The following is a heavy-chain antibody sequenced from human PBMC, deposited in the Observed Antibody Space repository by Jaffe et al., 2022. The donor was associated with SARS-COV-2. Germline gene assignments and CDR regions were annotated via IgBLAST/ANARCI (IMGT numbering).Heavy chain of an antibody. Sequence: EVQLVESGGGLVQPGGSLRLSCAASGFTFSSYAMSWVRQAPGKGLEWVSAISGSGGSTYYADSVKGRFTISRDNSKNTLYLQMNSLRAEDTAVYYCAKDRPGLRSSFDWLFYWGQGTLVTVSS. D-gene: IGHD3-9*01. J-gene: IGHJ4*02. CDR1: GFTFSSYA. CDR3: AKDRPGLRSSFDWLFY. CDR2: ISGSGGST. V-gene: IGHV3-23*04.